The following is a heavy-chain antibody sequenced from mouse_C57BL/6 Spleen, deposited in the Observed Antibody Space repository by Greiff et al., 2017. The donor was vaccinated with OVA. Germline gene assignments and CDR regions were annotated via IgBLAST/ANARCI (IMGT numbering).Heavy chain of an antibody. V-gene: IGHV5-4*01. Sequence: EVQVVESGGGLVKPGGSLKLSCAASGFTFSSYAMSWVRQTPEKRLELVATISDGGSYTYYPDNVKGRFTISRDNAKNNLYLQMSHLKSEDTAMYYCARDDYGSGYYFDYWGQGTTLTVSS. J-gene: IGHJ2*01. D-gene: IGHD1-1*01. CDR1: GFTFSSYA. CDR3: ARDDYGSGYYFDY. CDR2: ISDGGSYT.